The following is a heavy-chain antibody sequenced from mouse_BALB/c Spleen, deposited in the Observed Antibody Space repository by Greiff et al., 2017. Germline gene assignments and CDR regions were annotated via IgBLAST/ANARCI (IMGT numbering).Heavy chain of an antibody. V-gene: IGHV5-15*02. Sequence: EVKVVESGGGLVQPGGSRKLSCAASGFTFSDYGMAWVRQAPGKGPEWVAFISNLAYSIYYADTVTGRFTISRENAKNTLYLEMSSLRSEDTAMYYCARDGGRLRRGFAYWGQGTLVTVSA. CDR1: GFTFSDYG. CDR3: ARDGGRLRRGFAY. CDR2: ISNLAYSI. D-gene: IGHD2-4*01. J-gene: IGHJ3*01.